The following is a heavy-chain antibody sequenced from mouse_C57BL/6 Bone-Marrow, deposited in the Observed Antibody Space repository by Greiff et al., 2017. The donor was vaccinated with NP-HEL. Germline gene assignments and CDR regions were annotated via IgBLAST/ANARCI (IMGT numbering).Heavy chain of an antibody. CDR3: ARDTLDCYFDV. J-gene: IGHJ1*03. Sequence: EVKLMESGGGLVQSGRSLRLSCATSGFTFSDFYMEWVRQAPGKGLEWIAASSNKANDYTTDYSASVKGRFIVSRDSSKSILYLQMNALRAEDTAIYYCARDTLDCYFDVWGRGTTVTVSA. CDR2: SSNKANDYTT. CDR1: GFTFSDFY. V-gene: IGHV7-1*01.